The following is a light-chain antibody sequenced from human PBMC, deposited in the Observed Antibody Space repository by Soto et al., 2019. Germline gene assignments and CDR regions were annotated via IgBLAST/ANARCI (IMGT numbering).Light chain of an antibody. Sequence: QSVLTQPPSVSGTPGQRVTVSCSGTSSNIGSNNVYWYQQVPGTAPKLLIFYNSQRPSGVPDRFSGSKSGTSAALAISGLRSEDEADDYCAAWDDGLLGQVFGTGTKVTVL. CDR2: YNS. CDR1: SSNIGSNN. V-gene: IGLV1-47*02. J-gene: IGLJ1*01. CDR3: AAWDDGLLGQV.